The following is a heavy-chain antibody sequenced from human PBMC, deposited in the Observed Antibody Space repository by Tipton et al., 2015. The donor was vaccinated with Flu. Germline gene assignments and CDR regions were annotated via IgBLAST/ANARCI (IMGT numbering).Heavy chain of an antibody. CDR1: GYTFTDYY. D-gene: IGHD3-22*01. V-gene: IGHV1-2*02. J-gene: IGHJ4*02. CDR2: INPHTGDT. CDR3: AKLQGGSYYGFDF. Sequence: QLVQSGAEVKKPGASVKVSCKASGYTFTDYYMHWVRQAPGQGLEWMGWINPHTGDTKYPQRFQGRVTMTRDTSVSTAYMELSRLTSDDTAVYYCAKLQGGSYYGFDFWGQGTLVTVSS.